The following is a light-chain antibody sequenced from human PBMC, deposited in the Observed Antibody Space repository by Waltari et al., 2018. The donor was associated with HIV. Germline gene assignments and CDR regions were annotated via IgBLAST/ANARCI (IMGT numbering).Light chain of an antibody. V-gene: IGLV2-23*02. Sequence: QSALTQPASVSGSPGQSSTISCTGTSSDVGAYHLVSWYQQHAGKAPKLMIFEVTQRPSGVSDRFSGSRSGNTASLTISGLQADDEGDYYCCSYTGTGVVFGGGTKLTVL. CDR3: CSYTGTGVV. CDR1: SSDVGAYHL. J-gene: IGLJ2*01. CDR2: EVT.